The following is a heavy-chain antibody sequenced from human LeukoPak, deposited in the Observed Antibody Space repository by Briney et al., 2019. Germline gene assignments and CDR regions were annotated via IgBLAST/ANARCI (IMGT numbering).Heavy chain of an antibody. CDR1: GGTFSSYS. Sequence: SVKVSCKASGGTFSSYSISWVRQAPGQGLEWMGGTIPIFGTANYAQKFQGRVTITADESTSTAYMELSSLRSEDTAVYYCAVDFWSGYYIGYFDYWGQGTLVTVSS. CDR2: TIPIFGTA. J-gene: IGHJ4*02. V-gene: IGHV1-69*13. CDR3: AVDFWSGYYIGYFDY. D-gene: IGHD3-3*01.